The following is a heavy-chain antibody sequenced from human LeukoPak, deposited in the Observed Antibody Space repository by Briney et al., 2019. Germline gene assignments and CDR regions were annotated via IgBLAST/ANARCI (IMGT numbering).Heavy chain of an antibody. V-gene: IGHV1-24*01. CDR1: GYTLTELS. Sequence: WASVKVSCKVSGYTLTELSVHWVRQAPGKGLEWMGGFDPEDGETIYAQKFQGRVTMTEDTSTDTAYMELSSLRSEDTAVYYCATVETTVTTFDYWGQGTLVTVSS. CDR3: ATVETTVTTFDY. D-gene: IGHD4-17*01. CDR2: FDPEDGET. J-gene: IGHJ4*02.